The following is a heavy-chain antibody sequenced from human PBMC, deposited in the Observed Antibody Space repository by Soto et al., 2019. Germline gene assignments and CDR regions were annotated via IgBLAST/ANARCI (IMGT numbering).Heavy chain of an antibody. V-gene: IGHV5-10-1*01. Sequence: PGESLKISCKGSGYSFTSYWISWVRQMPGKGLEWMGRIDPSDSYTNYSPSFQGHVTISADKSISTAYLQWSSLKASDTAMYYCGFNNYDSRGYHRYYYYGMDVWGQGTTVTVSS. D-gene: IGHD3-22*01. CDR2: IDPSDSYT. CDR1: GYSFTSYW. J-gene: IGHJ6*02. CDR3: GFNNYDSRGYHRYYYYGMDV.